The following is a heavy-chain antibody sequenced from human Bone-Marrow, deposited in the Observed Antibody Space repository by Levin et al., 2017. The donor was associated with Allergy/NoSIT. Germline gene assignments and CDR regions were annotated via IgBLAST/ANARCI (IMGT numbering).Heavy chain of an antibody. CDR3: ARWNEPFDY. J-gene: IGHJ4*02. CDR2: INQDGSAT. D-gene: IGHD1-1*01. CDR1: GFTFSGYY. Sequence: PGGSLRLSCAASGFTFSGYYMSWVRQAPGKGLEWVANINQDGSATYYVESVRGRFTISRDNAKNSLSLQMNSLRAEDTAVYFCARWNEPFDYWGQGTLVTVSS. V-gene: IGHV3-7*01.